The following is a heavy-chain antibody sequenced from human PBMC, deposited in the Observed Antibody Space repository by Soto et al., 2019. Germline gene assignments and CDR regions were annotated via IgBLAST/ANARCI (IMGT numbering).Heavy chain of an antibody. CDR3: ASTEDFFDY. J-gene: IGHJ4*02. Sequence: SETLSLTCSVSGVSLTSGTYYWSWIRQHRGKGLEWIGYTFYSGSTDYNPSLKSRVNISVDTSKNQFSLKLSSVTAADTAVYYCASTEDFFDYWGQGTLVTVSS. V-gene: IGHV4-31*03. CDR2: TFYSGST. CDR1: GVSLTSGTYY.